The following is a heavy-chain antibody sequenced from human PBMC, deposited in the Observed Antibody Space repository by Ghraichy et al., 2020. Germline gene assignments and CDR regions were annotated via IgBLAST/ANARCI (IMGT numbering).Heavy chain of an antibody. CDR1: GGPISGYY. J-gene: IGHJ4*02. D-gene: IGHD1-14*01. CDR2: IHYSGST. V-gene: IGHV4-59*08. CDR3: ATHALSTSGGRDYDY. Sequence: SETLSLTCTVSGGPISGYYWSWIRQTPGKGLEWIGYIHYSGSTNYNPSFWGRVATSVDTSRHHFSLHLNSVPAADTAVYFCATHALSTSGGRDYDYWGQGTLVTVSS.